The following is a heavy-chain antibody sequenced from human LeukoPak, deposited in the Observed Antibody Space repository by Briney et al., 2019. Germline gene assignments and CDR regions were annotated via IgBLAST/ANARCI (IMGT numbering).Heavy chain of an antibody. D-gene: IGHD4-11*01. J-gene: IGHJ4*02. CDR1: GYTLTELS. Sequence: GASVKVSCKVSGYTLTELSIHWVRQAPGKGLEWMGGFDPEDGETIYAQKFQGRVTMTEDTATDTAYMELSSLRSEDTAVYYCATKVYSNYWGCDYWGQGTLVTVSS. CDR2: FDPEDGET. CDR3: ATKVYSNYWGCDY. V-gene: IGHV1-24*01.